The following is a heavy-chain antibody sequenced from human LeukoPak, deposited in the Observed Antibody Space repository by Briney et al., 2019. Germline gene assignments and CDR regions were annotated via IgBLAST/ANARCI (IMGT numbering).Heavy chain of an antibody. J-gene: IGHJ5*02. CDR1: GGSFSGYY. CDR3: ARGRAGQLNNWFDP. Sequence: PSETLSLTCAVYGGSFSGYYWSWIRQPPGKGLEWIGSIYYSGSTYYNPSLKSRVTISVDTSKNQFSLKLSSVTAADTAVYYCARGRAGQLNNWFDPWGQGTLVTVSS. D-gene: IGHD2-2*01. V-gene: IGHV4-34*01. CDR2: IYYSGST.